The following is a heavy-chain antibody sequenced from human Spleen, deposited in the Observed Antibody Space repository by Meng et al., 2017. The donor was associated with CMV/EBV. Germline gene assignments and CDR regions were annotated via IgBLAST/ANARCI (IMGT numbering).Heavy chain of an antibody. CDR3: ARDKPQVWQLVRNYYYGMDV. CDR1: GFIFSDYA. D-gene: IGHD6-6*01. Sequence: GGSLRLSCAASGFIFSDYAMHWVRQAPGKGLEWVAVISNDGSNTYYADSVERRFTISRDNSKNTLHLQMTSLRAEDTAVYYCARDKPQVWQLVRNYYYGMDVWGQGTTVTVSS. V-gene: IGHV3-30*04. J-gene: IGHJ6*02. CDR2: ISNDGSNT.